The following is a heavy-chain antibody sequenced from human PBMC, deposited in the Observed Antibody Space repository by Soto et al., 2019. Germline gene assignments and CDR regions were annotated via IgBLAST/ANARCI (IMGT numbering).Heavy chain of an antibody. CDR1: GFTFSSYA. V-gene: IGHV3-30-3*01. D-gene: IGHD6-13*01. J-gene: IGHJ6*02. Sequence: PGGSLRLSCAASGFTFSSYAMHWVRQAPGKGLEWVAVISYDGSNKYYADSVKGRFTISRDNSKNTLYLQMNSLRAEDTAVYYCARGGAAAGTYGMDVWGQGTTVTVSS. CDR3: ARGGAAAGTYGMDV. CDR2: ISYDGSNK.